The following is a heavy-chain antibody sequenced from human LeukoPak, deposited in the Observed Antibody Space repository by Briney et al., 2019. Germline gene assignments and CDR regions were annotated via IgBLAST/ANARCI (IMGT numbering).Heavy chain of an antibody. CDR2: IIPIFGTA. D-gene: IGHD6-19*01. J-gene: IGHJ4*02. V-gene: IGHV1-69*13. Sequence: ASVKVSCKASGGTFSSYAISWVRQAPGQGLEWMGGIIPIFGTANYAQKFQGRVTITADESTSTAYMGLSSLRSEDTAVYYCARSIAVAGTPPDYWGQGTLVTVSS. CDR3: ARSIAVAGTPPDY. CDR1: GGTFSSYA.